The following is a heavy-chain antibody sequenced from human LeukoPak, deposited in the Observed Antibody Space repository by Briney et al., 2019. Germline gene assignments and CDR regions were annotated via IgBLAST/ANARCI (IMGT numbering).Heavy chain of an antibody. V-gene: IGHV4-39*01. Sequence: SETLSLTCTASGGSISSSSYYWGWIRQPPGKGLEWIGSIYYGGSTYYNPSLKSRVTISVDTSKNQFSLKLNSVTAADTAVYYCARQRNTDSSGYYYLYHFDYWGQGTLVTVSS. D-gene: IGHD3-22*01. J-gene: IGHJ4*02. CDR1: GGSISSSSYY. CDR2: IYYGGST. CDR3: ARQRNTDSSGYYYLYHFDY.